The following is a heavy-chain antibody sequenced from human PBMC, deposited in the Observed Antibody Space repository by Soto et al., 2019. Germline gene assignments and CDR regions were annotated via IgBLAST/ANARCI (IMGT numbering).Heavy chain of an antibody. CDR1: GGTFSSYT. D-gene: IGHD2-2*01. J-gene: IGHJ4*02. CDR3: ARGGYCSSTSCYGGDFDY. Sequence: QVQLVQSGAEVKKPGSSVKVSCKASGGTFSSYTISWVRQAPGQGLEWMGRIIPILGIANYAQKFQGRVTITADKSTSTAYMELSSLRSEDTAVYYCARGGYCSSTSCYGGDFDYWGQGTLVTVSS. CDR2: IIPILGIA. V-gene: IGHV1-69*02.